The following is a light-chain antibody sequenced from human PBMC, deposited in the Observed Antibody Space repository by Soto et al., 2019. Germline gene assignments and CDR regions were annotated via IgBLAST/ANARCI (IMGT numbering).Light chain of an antibody. Sequence: DIQMTQSPSSVSASVGDRLTITCRASRDISNSLAWYQQTPGKAPKLLLRGASSLHRGVPSRFSGGGAGTEFTLTISSLQPEDFATYYCQQTLSFPPTFGQGTKVDI. CDR2: GAS. J-gene: IGKJ1*01. V-gene: IGKV1-12*01. CDR3: QQTLSFPPT. CDR1: RDISNS.